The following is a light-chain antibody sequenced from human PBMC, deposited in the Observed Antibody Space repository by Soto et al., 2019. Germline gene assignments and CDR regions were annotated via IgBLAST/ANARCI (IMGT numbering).Light chain of an antibody. Sequence: SYELAQPRSVSVAPGQTARIPCGGDNIGSKSVYWYQQKPGQAPVVVVYDGSDRPSGIPERFSGSNSGTTATLTISSVEAGDEADYFCQVWDSTSDHYVFGAGTQVTVL. V-gene: IGLV3-21*02. J-gene: IGLJ1*01. CDR2: DGS. CDR3: QVWDSTSDHYV. CDR1: NIGSKS.